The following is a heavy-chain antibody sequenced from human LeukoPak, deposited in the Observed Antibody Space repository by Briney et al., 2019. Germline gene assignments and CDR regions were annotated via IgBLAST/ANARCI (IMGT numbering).Heavy chain of an antibody. CDR2: ISGSGGST. CDR1: GFTFSSYA. CDR3: AKDLGPRWGTVTTSYPPYYYGMDV. V-gene: IGHV3-23*01. Sequence: GGSLRLSCAASGFTFSSYAMSWVRQAPGKGLEWVSAISGSGGSTYYADSVKGRFTISRDNSKNTLYLQMNSLRAEDTAVYYCAKDLGPRWGTVTTSYPPYYYGMDVWGQGTTVTVSS. D-gene: IGHD4-17*01. J-gene: IGHJ6*02.